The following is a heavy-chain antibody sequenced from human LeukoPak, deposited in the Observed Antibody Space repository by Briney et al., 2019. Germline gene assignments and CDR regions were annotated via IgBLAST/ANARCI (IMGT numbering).Heavy chain of an antibody. Sequence: PGGSLRLSCAASGFTFSSYAMSWVRQAPGKGLEWVSAISGSGGSTYYADSVKGRFAISRDNSKSTLYLQMNSLRAEDTAVYYCAKDQYYYDHPLDYWGQGTLVTVSS. D-gene: IGHD3-22*01. J-gene: IGHJ4*02. CDR1: GFTFSSYA. V-gene: IGHV3-23*01. CDR2: ISGSGGST. CDR3: AKDQYYYDHPLDY.